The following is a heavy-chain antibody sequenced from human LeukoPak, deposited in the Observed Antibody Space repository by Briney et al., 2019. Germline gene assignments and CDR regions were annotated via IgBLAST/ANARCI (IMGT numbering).Heavy chain of an antibody. V-gene: IGHV4-59*01. Sequence: SETLSLTCTVSGGSISSYYWSWLRQPPGKGLEWIGYIYYSGGTNYNPSLKSRVTISVDTSKNQFSLKLSSVTAADTAVYYCARDRVYGSGTYTLDYYYYYMDVWGKGTTVTVSS. CDR1: GGSISSYY. J-gene: IGHJ6*03. D-gene: IGHD3-10*01. CDR3: ARDRVYGSGTYTLDYYYYYMDV. CDR2: IYYSGGT.